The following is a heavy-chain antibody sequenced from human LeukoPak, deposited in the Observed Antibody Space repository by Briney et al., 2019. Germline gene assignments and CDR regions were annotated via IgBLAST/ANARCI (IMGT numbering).Heavy chain of an antibody. V-gene: IGHV3-23*01. CDR2: ISGSGGST. CDR3: AKTINTYYYDSSGPGVTY. D-gene: IGHD3-22*01. J-gene: IGHJ4*02. Sequence: PGGSLRLSCAASGFTFSSYAMSWVRQAPGKGLEWVSAISGSGGSTYYADSVQGRFTISRDNSKNTLYLQMNSLRAEDTAVYYCAKTINTYYYDSSGPGVTYWGQGTLVTVSS. CDR1: GFTFSSYA.